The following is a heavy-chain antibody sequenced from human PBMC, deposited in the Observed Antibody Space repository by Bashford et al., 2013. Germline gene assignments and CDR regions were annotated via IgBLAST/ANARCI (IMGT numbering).Heavy chain of an antibody. J-gene: IGHJ5*02. V-gene: IGHV4-59*01. CDR3: ARANSIAARSNWFDP. CDR2: IYYSGST. CDR1: GGSISSYY. D-gene: IGHD6-6*01. Sequence: SETLSLTCTVSGGSISSYYWSWIRQPPGKGLEWIGYIYYSGSTNYNPSLKSRVTISVDTSKNQFSLKLSSVTAADTAVYYCARANSIAARSNWFDPGAREPWSPSPQ.